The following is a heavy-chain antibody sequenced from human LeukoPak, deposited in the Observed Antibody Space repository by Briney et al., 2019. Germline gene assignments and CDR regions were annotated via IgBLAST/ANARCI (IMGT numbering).Heavy chain of an antibody. J-gene: IGHJ4*02. CDR2: IYHSGST. V-gene: IGHV4-38-2*01. CDR3: ARLERPYYFDY. D-gene: IGHD1-1*01. Sequence: SETLSLTCAVSGYSISSGYYWGWIRQPPGKGLEWIGSIYHSGSTYYNPSLKSRVTISVDTSKNQFSLKLSSVTAADTAVYYRARLERPYYFDYWGQGTLVTVSS. CDR1: GYSISSGYY.